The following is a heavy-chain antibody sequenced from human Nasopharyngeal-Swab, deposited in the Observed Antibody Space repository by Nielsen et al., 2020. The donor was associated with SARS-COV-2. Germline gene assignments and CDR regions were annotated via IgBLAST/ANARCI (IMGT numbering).Heavy chain of an antibody. J-gene: IGHJ4*02. CDR1: GGSISSGGYY. D-gene: IGHD3-22*01. V-gene: IGHV4-31*03. CDR2: IYYSGST. CDR3: ARAPIVVVITAFDY. Sequence: SETLSLTCTVSGGSISSGGYYWSWIRQHQGKGLEWIGYIYYSGSTYYNPSLKSRVTISVDTSKNQFSLKLSSVTAADTAVYYCARAPIVVVITAFDYWGQGTLVTVSS.